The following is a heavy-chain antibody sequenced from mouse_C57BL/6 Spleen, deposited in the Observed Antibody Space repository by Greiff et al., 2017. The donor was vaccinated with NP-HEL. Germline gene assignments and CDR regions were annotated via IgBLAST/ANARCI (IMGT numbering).Heavy chain of an antibody. Sequence: QVQLQQSGPELVKPGASVKISCKASGYAFSSSWMNWVKQRPGKGLEWIGRIYPGDGDTNYNGKFKGTATLTAAKSSSTAYMQLSSLTAEDSAVYFCATYGNYFDDWGQGTTLTVSS. V-gene: IGHV1-82*01. CDR1: GYAFSSSW. J-gene: IGHJ2*01. D-gene: IGHD2-1*01. CDR2: IYPGDGDT. CDR3: ATYGNYFDD.